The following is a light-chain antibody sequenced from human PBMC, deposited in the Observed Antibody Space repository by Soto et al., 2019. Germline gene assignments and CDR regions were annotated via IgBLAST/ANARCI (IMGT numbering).Light chain of an antibody. Sequence: EIVLTQSPGTLYLSPGERATLSCRPSQSVSNNYLAWYQQKPGQAPRLLIYGASSRATGIPDRFSGSGSGTDFTLTISRLEPEDFAVYYCQQYGSSPRTFGQGTKVEIK. J-gene: IGKJ1*01. V-gene: IGKV3-20*01. CDR3: QQYGSSPRT. CDR1: QSVSNNY. CDR2: GAS.